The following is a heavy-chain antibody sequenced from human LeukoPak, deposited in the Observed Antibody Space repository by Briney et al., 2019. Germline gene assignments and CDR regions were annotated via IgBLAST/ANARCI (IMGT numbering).Heavy chain of an antibody. J-gene: IGHJ3*02. D-gene: IGHD1-26*01. CDR1: GYTFTSYY. Sequence: GASVKVSCKASGYTFTSYYMHWVRQAPGQGLEWMGIINPSGGSTSYAQKFQGRVTMTRDTSTSTVYMELSSLRSEDTAVYYCARARGPYSGSYPGGAFDIWGQGTMVTVSS. CDR2: INPSGGST. CDR3: ARARGPYSGSYPGGAFDI. V-gene: IGHV1-46*01.